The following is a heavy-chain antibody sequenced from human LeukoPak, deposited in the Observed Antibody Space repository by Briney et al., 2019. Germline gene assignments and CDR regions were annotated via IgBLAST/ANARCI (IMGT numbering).Heavy chain of an antibody. CDR1: GFTFSNNA. CDR2: ISSNGGST. CDR3: VSTYYYDSSGYDPFDY. J-gene: IGHJ4*01. Sequence: GGSLRLSRSASGFTFSNNAMHWVCQAPGKGLEYVSGISSNGGSTHYADTVKGRFTISRDSSKNTLYLQMSSLRAEDTAVYYCVSTYYYDSSGYDPFDYWGHGDPFTVSS. V-gene: IGHV3-64D*09. D-gene: IGHD3-22*01.